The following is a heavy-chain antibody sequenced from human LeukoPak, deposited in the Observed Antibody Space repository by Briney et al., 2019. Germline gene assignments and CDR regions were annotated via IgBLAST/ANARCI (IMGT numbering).Heavy chain of an antibody. D-gene: IGHD3-10*01. CDR2: MNPNSGNT. J-gene: IGHJ4*02. V-gene: IGHV1-8*01. CDR3: ARAPPVGFGELYFDY. CDR1: GYTFTSYD. Sequence: GASVKVSCKASGYTFTSYDINWVRQATGRGLEWMGWMNPNSGNTGYAQKFQGRVTMTRNTSISTAYMELSRLRSDDTAVYYCARAPPVGFGELYFDYWGQGTLVTVSS.